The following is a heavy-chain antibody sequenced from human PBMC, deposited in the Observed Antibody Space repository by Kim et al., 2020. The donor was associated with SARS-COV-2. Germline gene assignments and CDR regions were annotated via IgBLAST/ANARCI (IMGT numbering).Heavy chain of an antibody. D-gene: IGHD6-13*01. Sequence: YPGSVKGRFTISRENAKNSLYLQMNSLRAGDTAVYYCARVVTAGSWYFDLWGRGTLVTVSS. CDR3: ARVVTAGSWYFDL. V-gene: IGHV3-13*01. J-gene: IGHJ2*01.